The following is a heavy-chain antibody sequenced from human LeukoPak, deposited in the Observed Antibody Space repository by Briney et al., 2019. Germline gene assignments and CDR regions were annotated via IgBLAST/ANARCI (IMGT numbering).Heavy chain of an antibody. CDR1: AFSFSDYS. CDR3: ARAGLESTTVDAFDI. D-gene: IGHD1-1*01. Sequence: GTSLRLSCAASAFSFSDYSMNWVRQAPGKGLEWVSAIRGSGGSTYYADSVKGRFTISRDNSKNTLYLQMNSLRAEDTAVYYCARAGLESTTVDAFDIWGQGTMVTVSS. J-gene: IGHJ3*02. V-gene: IGHV3-23*01. CDR2: IRGSGGST.